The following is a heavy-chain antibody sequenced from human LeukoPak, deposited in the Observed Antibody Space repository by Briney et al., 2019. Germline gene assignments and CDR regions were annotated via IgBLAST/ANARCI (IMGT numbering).Heavy chain of an antibody. D-gene: IGHD2-15*01. Sequence: GASVKVSLMAAGYTFTTYYIHWVGQAPGQGLEWMGWINPNSGGTNYAQKFQGRVSMTRDTSISTAFVELSSLRSDDTAVYYCERGDIYCDYGGEESLVTVSS. CDR3: ERGDIYCDY. CDR1: GYTFTTYY. V-gene: IGHV1-2*02. CDR2: INPNSGGT. J-gene: IGHJ4*02.